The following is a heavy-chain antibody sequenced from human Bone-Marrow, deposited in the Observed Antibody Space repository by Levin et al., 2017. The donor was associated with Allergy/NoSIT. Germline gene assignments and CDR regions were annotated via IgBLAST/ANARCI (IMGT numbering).Heavy chain of an antibody. Sequence: SSETLSLTCTVSGGSISSYYWSWIRQPAGKGLEWIGRIYTSGSTNYNPSLKSRVTMSVDTSKNQFSLKLTSVTAADTAVYYCAVLTRGGSSSGGLTGDYYDYGMDVWGQGTTVTVSS. V-gene: IGHV4-4*07. CDR3: AVLTRGGSSSGGLTGDYYDYGMDV. D-gene: IGHD6-6*01. CDR1: GGSISSYY. CDR2: IYTSGST. J-gene: IGHJ6*02.